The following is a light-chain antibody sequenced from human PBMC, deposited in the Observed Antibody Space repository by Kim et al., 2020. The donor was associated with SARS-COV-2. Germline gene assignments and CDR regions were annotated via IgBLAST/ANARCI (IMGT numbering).Light chain of an antibody. Sequence: QAGLTQPPSVSKDLRQTATLTCTGNSNNVGDQGAGWLQQHQGHPPKLLSYRNNSRPSGTSERFSASRSGNIASLTITGLQADDGADYYCSAWDTSLTAWVFGGGTKLTVL. CDR1: SNNVGDQG. CDR3: SAWDTSLTAWV. J-gene: IGLJ3*02. CDR2: RNN. V-gene: IGLV10-54*01.